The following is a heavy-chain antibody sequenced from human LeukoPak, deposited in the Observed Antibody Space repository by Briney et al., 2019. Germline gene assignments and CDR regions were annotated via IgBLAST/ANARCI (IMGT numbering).Heavy chain of an antibody. D-gene: IGHD5-12*01. V-gene: IGHV4-39*07. J-gene: IGHJ4*02. CDR1: GGSVSGGSISSTTHH. Sequence: SETLSLTCTVSGGSVSGGSISSTTHHWGWIRQPPGKGLEWIGEINHSGSTNYNPSLKSRVTISVDTSKNQFSLKLSSVTAADTAVYYCARAPRRLRGLWYFDYWGQGTLVTVSS. CDR2: INHSGST. CDR3: ARAPRRLRGLWYFDY.